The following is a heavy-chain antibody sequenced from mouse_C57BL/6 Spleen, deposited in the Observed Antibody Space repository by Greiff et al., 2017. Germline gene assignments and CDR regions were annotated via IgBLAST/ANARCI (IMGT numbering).Heavy chain of an antibody. CDR3: ARGGYGRGYFDY. CDR1: GYTFTSYW. Sequence: QVQLQQPGAELVKPGASVKMSCKASGYTFTSYWITWVKQRPGQGLEWIGDIYPGSGSTNYNEKFKSKATLTVDTSSSTAYMQLSSLTSEDSAVYYCARGGYGRGYFDYWGQGTTLTVSS. J-gene: IGHJ2*01. D-gene: IGHD1-1*01. CDR2: IYPGSGST. V-gene: IGHV1-55*01.